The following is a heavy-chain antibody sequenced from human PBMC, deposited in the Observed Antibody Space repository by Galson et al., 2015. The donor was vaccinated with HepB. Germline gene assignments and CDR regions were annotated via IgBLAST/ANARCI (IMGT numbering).Heavy chain of an antibody. Sequence: SLRLSCAASGFAFSDYGMHWVRQAPGKGLDEVAVVSSDGNTKVYTDSVKGRFTISRDNAKNTLYLLMNSLRSEDTAVYFCVKDKPYTGHAWGQGVLVTVSS. CDR3: VKDKPYTGHA. D-gene: IGHD5-12*01. V-gene: IGHV3-30*18. CDR2: VSSDGNTK. J-gene: IGHJ5*02. CDR1: GFAFSDYG.